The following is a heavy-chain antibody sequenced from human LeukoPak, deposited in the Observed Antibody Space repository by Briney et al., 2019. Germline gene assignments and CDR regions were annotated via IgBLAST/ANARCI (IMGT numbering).Heavy chain of an antibody. V-gene: IGHV1-69*06. D-gene: IGHD2-15*01. Sequence: SVKVSCKASGGTFSSYAISWVRQAPGQGLEWMGGIIPIFGTANYAQKFQGRVTITADKSTSTAYMELSSLRSEDTAVYYCAALSCSGGTCYFQDFDYWGQGTLVTVSS. J-gene: IGHJ4*02. CDR1: GGTFSSYA. CDR3: AALSCSGGTCYFQDFDY. CDR2: IIPIFGTA.